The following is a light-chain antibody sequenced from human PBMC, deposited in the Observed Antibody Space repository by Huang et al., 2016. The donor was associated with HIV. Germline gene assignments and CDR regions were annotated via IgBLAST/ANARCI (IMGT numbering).Light chain of an antibody. V-gene: IGKV3-11*01. J-gene: IGKJ2*01. CDR1: QSVTNF. CDR2: DAS. Sequence: EVVLTQSPATLSLSPGERATLSCRASQSVTNFLAWYQQKPGQPPRLLIYDASTRATGIPARFSGSGAGTDFTRTISSLEPEDFAVYYCQQRNDWPPYTFGQGTRLEIK. CDR3: QQRNDWPPYT.